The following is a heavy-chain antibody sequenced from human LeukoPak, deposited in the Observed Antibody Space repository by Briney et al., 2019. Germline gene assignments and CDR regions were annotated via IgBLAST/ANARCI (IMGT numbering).Heavy chain of an antibody. CDR1: GGSISRSNSS. J-gene: IGHJ2*01. Sequence: SETLSLTCTVAGGSISRSNSSWGWIRQPPGKGLEWIGNTYDSGSTYYNPSLKSRGAIFVDTSKNQFSLRLSSVTAADTALYYCTHSGGSWYFDLWGRGTLVTVSS. CDR2: TYDSGST. D-gene: IGHD2-15*01. CDR3: THSGGSWYFDL. V-gene: IGHV4-39*01.